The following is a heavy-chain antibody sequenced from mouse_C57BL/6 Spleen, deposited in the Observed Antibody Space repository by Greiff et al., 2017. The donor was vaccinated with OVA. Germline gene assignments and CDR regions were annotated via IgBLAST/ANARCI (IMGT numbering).Heavy chain of an antibody. CDR3: ARGTTGVANWYVDV. J-gene: IGHJ1*03. CDR2: IDPEDGEN. CDR1: GFNIKDYY. Sequence: EVKLQESGAELVQPGASVKLSCTASGFNIKDYYMHWVTQRTEQGLEWIGRIDPEDGENKYAPKFKGKATITADTSSNTAYLQLSSLTSKDTAVYYGARGTTGVANWYVDVWGTGTTVTVSS. V-gene: IGHV14-2*01. D-gene: IGHD1-1*01.